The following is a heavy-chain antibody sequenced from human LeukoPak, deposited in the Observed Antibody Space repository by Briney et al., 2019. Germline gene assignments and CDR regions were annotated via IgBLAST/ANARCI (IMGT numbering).Heavy chain of an antibody. Sequence: SQTLSLTCTVSGGSISTGGYYWTWIRQHPGKGLEWIGYIYNSGTTYYNPSLESRVTISGDTSKTQFSLKLNSVTAADTAVYYCARTAGWSYGFDYWGQGTLVTASS. CDR1: GGSISTGGYY. J-gene: IGHJ4*02. V-gene: IGHV4-31*03. D-gene: IGHD5-18*01. CDR2: IYNSGTT. CDR3: ARTAGWSYGFDY.